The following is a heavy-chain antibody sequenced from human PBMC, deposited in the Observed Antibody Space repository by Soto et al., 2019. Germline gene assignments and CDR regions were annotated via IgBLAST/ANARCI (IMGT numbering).Heavy chain of an antibody. CDR3: ARAAADMSAITYY. V-gene: IGHV3-30-3*01. J-gene: IGHJ4*02. Sequence: PGGSMRLSCAASGFTFSSYAMHWVRQAPGKGLEWVAVISYDGSNKYYADSVKGRFTISRDNSKNTLYLQMNTLRAEDTAVYYCARAAADMSAITYYWGPGTKVSVSA. CDR2: ISYDGSNK. CDR1: GFTFSSYA.